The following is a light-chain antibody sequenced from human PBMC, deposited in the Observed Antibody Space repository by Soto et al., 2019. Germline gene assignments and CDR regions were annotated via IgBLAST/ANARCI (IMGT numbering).Light chain of an antibody. V-gene: IGLV2-23*02. Sequence: QSALAQPASVSGSPGQSITISCTGTSSDIGNYNLVSWYQQHPGKAPKLMIYEVDKRPSGLSNRFSGSKSANTASLTISGLQAEDEADYYCFSYVDGHTFVFGTGTKLPS. J-gene: IGLJ1*01. CDR3: FSYVDGHTFV. CDR1: SSDIGNYNL. CDR2: EVD.